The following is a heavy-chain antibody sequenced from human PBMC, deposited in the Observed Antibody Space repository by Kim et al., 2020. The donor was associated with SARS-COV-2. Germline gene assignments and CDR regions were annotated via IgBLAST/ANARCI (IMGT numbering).Heavy chain of an antibody. Sequence: GGSLRLSCAASGFTFSSYDMHWVRQGTGKGLEWVSTIGTAGDTYYPGSVKGRFIISRENAKNSLYLQMNSLRVGDTAVYYCARVRHSSAWYAIDYWGQGTLVTVSS. J-gene: IGHJ4*02. D-gene: IGHD6-19*01. CDR3: ARVRHSSAWYAIDY. V-gene: IGHV3-13*01. CDR1: GFTFSSYD. CDR2: IGTAGDT.